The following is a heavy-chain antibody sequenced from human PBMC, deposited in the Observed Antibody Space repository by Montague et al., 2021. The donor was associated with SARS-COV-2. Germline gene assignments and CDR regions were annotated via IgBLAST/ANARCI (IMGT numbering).Heavy chain of an antibody. V-gene: IGHV4-4*07. D-gene: IGHD3-16*02. CDR1: GGSISSYY. CDR3: ARDLIVYDYVWGSSRPYGMDV. J-gene: IGHJ6*02. CDR2: IYTSGST. Sequence: SETLSLTCTVSGGSISSYYRSWIRQPAGRGLEWIGRIYTSGSTNSNPSPKSRVTMSVDTSKNQFSLKLSSVTAADTAVYYCARDLIVYDYVWGSSRPYGMDVWGQGTTVTVSS.